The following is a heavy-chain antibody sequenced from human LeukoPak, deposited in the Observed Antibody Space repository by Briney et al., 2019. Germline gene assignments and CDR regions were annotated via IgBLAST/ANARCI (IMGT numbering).Heavy chain of an antibody. CDR2: ISSSSSYI. V-gene: IGHV3-21*01. CDR3: AELGITMIGGV. D-gene: IGHD3-10*02. CDR1: GFTFSSYS. J-gene: IGHJ6*04. Sequence: GGSLRLSCAASGFTFSSYSMNWVRQAPGKGLEWVSSISSSSSYIYSADSVKGRFTISRDNAKNSLYLQMNSLRAEDTAVYYCAELGITMIGGVWGKGTTVTISS.